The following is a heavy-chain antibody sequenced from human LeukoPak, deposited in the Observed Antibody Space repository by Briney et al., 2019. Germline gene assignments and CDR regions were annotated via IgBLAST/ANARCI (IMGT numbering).Heavy chain of an antibody. J-gene: IGHJ4*02. Sequence: ASVKVSCKASGGTFSSYAISWVRQAPGQGLEWMGGIIPIFGTANYAQKFQGRVTITADTSTSTAYMELRSLRSDDTAVYYCARDRIAVAGTGDYWGQGTLVTVSS. CDR3: ARDRIAVAGTGDY. CDR2: IIPIFGTA. V-gene: IGHV1-69*06. CDR1: GGTFSSYA. D-gene: IGHD6-19*01.